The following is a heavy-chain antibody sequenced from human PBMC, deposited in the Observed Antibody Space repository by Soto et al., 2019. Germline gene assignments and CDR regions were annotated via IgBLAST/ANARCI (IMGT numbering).Heavy chain of an antibody. CDR3: ARGFLMDYDSSGYYIQSGWFDP. J-gene: IGHJ5*02. CDR1: GGSISSGGYY. CDR2: IYYSGST. D-gene: IGHD3-22*01. V-gene: IGHV4-31*03. Sequence: SETLSLTCTVSGGSISSGGYYWSWIRQHPGKGLEWIGYIYYSGSTYYNPSLKSRVTISVDTSKNQFSLKLSSVTAADTAVYYCARGFLMDYDSSGYYIQSGWFDPWGQGTLVTVSS.